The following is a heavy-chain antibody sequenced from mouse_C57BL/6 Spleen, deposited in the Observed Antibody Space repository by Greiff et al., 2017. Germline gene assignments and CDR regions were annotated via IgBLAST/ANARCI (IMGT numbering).Heavy chain of an antibody. V-gene: IGHV1-81*01. Sequence: QVHVKQSGAELARPGASVKLSCKASGYTFTSYGISWVKQRTGQGLEWIGEIYPRSGNTYYNEKFKGKATLTADKSSSTAYMELRSLTSEDSAVYFCARVYGSSHPFAYWCQGTLVTVSA. CDR3: ARVYGSSHPFAY. D-gene: IGHD1-1*01. J-gene: IGHJ3*01. CDR2: IYPRSGNT. CDR1: GYTFTSYG.